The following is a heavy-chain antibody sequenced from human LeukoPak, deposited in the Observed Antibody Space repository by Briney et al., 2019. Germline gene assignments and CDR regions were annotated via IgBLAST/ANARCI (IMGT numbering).Heavy chain of an antibody. CDR3: ARQNSNLYPPDY. J-gene: IGHJ4*02. CDR2: IYPGDSDT. D-gene: IGHD2/OR15-2a*01. V-gene: IGHV5-51*01. CDR1: GYSFTSYG. Sequence: GASLKSCCKGSGYSFTSYGIGWVRQMPGKGLEGMGSIYPGDSDTRYSPSFQGQVTISADKSISTAYLHWSSLKASDTALYSCARQNSNLYPPDYWGQGTLVTVSS.